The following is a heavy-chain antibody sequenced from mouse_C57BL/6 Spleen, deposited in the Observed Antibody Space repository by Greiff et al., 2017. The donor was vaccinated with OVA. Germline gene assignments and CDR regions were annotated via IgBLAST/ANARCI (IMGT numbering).Heavy chain of an antibody. D-gene: IGHD2-4*01. CDR2: IYPSDSET. Sequence: VQLQQPGAELVRPGSSVKLSCKASGYTFTSYWMDWVKQRPGQGLEWIGNIYPSDSETHYNQKFKDKATLTVDKSSSTAYMQLSSLTSEDSAVYYCARYYDSAMDYWGQGTSVTVSS. CDR1: GYTFTSYW. CDR3: ARYYDSAMDY. V-gene: IGHV1-61*01. J-gene: IGHJ4*01.